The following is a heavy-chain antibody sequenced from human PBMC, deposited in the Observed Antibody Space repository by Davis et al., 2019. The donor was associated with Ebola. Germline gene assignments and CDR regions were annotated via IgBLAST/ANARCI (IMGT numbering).Heavy chain of an antibody. CDR3: ARDLWFRNSGFDY. V-gene: IGHV4-34*01. J-gene: IGHJ4*02. D-gene: IGHD3-10*01. CDR1: GGSFSGYY. CDR2: INHSGST. Sequence: SETLSLTCAVYGGSFSGYYWSWIRQPPGKGLEWIGEINHSGSTNYNPSLKSRVTISVDTSKKQFSLKLSSVTAADTAVYYCARDLWFRNSGFDYWGQGTLVTVSS.